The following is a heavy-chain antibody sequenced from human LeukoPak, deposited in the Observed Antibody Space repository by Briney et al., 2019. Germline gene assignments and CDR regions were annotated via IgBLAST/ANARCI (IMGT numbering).Heavy chain of an antibody. D-gene: IGHD3-22*01. CDR3: ARERYYDSSGYPSYFDY. V-gene: IGHV1-18*01. CDR1: GYTFTSYV. CDR2: ISAYNGNR. J-gene: IGHJ4*02. Sequence: ASVKVSCKASGYTFTSYVITWVRQAPGQGLEWMGWISAYNGNRNYAQKFQGRVTMTTDTSTSTAYMELRSLRSDDTAVYYCARERYYDSSGYPSYFDYWGQGTLVTVSS.